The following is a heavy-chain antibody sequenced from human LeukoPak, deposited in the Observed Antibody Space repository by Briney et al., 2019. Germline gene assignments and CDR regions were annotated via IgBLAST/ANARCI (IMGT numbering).Heavy chain of an antibody. CDR2: INPNSGGT. CDR1: GFTFTAYY. V-gene: IGHV1-2*02. Sequence: ASVKVSCKASGFTFTAYYMHWVRQAPGQGLEWMGWINPNSGGTNYAQKFQGRVTMTRDTSISTAYMELSRLRSDDTAVYYCARAFYVWGSYRQGDWGQGTLVTVSS. D-gene: IGHD3-16*02. CDR3: ARAFYVWGSYRQGD. J-gene: IGHJ4*02.